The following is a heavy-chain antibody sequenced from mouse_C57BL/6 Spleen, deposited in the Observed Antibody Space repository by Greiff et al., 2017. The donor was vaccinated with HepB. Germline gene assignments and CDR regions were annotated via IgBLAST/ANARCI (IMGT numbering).Heavy chain of an antibody. CDR3: AREGVYGGYYPIAY. Sequence: EVQRVESGPGLVKPSQSLSLTCSVTGYSITSCYYWNWIRQFPGNILEWMGYISYDGSNNYNPSLKNRNSITLDTSKNQFFLKLNYVTTEDTATYYCAREGVYGGYYPIAYWGQGTLVTVSA. V-gene: IGHV3-6*01. CDR2: ISYDGSN. D-gene: IGHD2-3*01. J-gene: IGHJ3*01. CDR1: GYSITSCYY.